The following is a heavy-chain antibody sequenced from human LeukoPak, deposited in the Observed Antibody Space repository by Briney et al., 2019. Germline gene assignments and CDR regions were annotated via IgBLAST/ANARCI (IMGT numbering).Heavy chain of an antibody. Sequence: ASVKVSCKVSGYTFTDYYMHWVQQAPGKGLEWMGLVDPEDGETIYAEKFQGRVTITAHTSTDTAYMELSSLRSEDTAVYYCGIPHRGTYIVGAIDFDYWGQGTLVTVSS. J-gene: IGHJ4*02. CDR3: GIPHRGTYIVGAIDFDY. CDR1: GYTFTDYY. CDR2: VDPEDGET. D-gene: IGHD1-26*01. V-gene: IGHV1-69-2*01.